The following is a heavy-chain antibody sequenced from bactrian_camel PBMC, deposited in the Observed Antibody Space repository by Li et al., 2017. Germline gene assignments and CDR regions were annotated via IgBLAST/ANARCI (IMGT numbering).Heavy chain of an antibody. Sequence: HVQLVESGGGSVQAGESLRLSCTVSGLPFSSYCVGWYRQAPGREREGVAAIDRDGATTYGWRVEGRFTISRDNAKNTLYLQMNSLKPEDTAMYYCAASGPVGGRACRDRSWYLYEGQGTQVTVS. V-gene: IGHV3S55*01. J-gene: IGHJ4*01. CDR1: GLPFSSYC. CDR2: IDRDGAT. D-gene: IGHD2*01.